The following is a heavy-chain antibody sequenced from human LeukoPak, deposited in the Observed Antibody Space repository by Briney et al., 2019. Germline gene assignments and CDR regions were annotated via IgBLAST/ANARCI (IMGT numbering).Heavy chain of an antibody. CDR3: ARSPDCGGDCYNDY. V-gene: IGHV3-11*01. D-gene: IGHD2-21*02. CDR2: ISSSGSTI. J-gene: IGHJ4*02. CDR1: GFTFSDYY. Sequence: GGSLRLSCAASGFTFSDYYMSWIRQAPGKGLEWASYISSSGSTIYYADSVKGRFTISRDNAKNSLYLQMNSLRAEDTAVYYCARSPDCGGDCYNDYWGQGTLVTVSS.